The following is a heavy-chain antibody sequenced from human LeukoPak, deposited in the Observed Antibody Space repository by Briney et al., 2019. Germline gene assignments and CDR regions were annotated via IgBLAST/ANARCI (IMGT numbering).Heavy chain of an antibody. CDR3: AKPNYQETYYYDSSGYGPNDY. J-gene: IGHJ4*02. D-gene: IGHD3-22*01. CDR1: GFTFDDYG. CDR2: INWTGGST. Sequence: PGGSLRLSCAASGFTFDDYGMSWVRQAPGKGLEWVSGINWTGGSTGYADSVKGRFTISRDNSKNTLYLQMNSLRAEDTAVYYCAKPNYQETYYYDSSGYGPNDYWGQGTLVTVSS. V-gene: IGHV3-20*04.